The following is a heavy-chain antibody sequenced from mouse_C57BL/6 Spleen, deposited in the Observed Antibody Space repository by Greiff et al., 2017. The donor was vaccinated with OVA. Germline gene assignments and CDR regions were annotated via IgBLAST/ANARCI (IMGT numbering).Heavy chain of an antibody. D-gene: IGHD2-4*01. CDR3: ARRDYDYEGFDY. V-gene: IGHV5-17*01. CDR1: GFTFSDYG. Sequence: EVKLVESGGGLVKPGGSLKLSCAASGFTFSDYGMHWVRQAPEQGLEWVAYISSGSSTIYYADTVKGRFTISRDNAKNTLFLQMTSLRSEDTAMDYCARRDYDYEGFDYWGQGTTLTVSS. J-gene: IGHJ2*01. CDR2: ISSGSSTI.